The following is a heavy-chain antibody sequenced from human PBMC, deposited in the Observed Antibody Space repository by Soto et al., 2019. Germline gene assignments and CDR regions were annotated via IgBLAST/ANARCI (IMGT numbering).Heavy chain of an antibody. CDR1: GFTFSSYG. CDR3: ARSEGWFDP. V-gene: IGHV3-33*01. Sequence: QVQLVESGGGVVQPGRSLRLSCAASGFTFSSYGMHWVRQAPGKGLEWVAVIWYDGSNKYYADSVKGRFTISRDNSKNTLYLQMNSLRAEDTAVYYCARSEGWFDPWGQGTLVTVSS. CDR2: IWYDGSNK. J-gene: IGHJ5*02.